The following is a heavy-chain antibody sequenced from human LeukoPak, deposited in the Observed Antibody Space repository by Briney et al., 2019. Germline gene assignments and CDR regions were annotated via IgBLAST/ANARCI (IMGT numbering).Heavy chain of an antibody. D-gene: IGHD6-19*01. J-gene: IGHJ2*01. Sequence: KPSETLSLTCTVSGDSISNSSYFWGWIRQPPGKCPEWIGSIYFSGRIYYRPYIKSRVTMSVDTSKNQFSLKLSSVTAADTAAYYCTRQRGSGHWYFDLWGRGTRVIVSS. V-gene: IGHV4-39*01. CDR1: GDSISNSSYF. CDR2: IYFSGRI. CDR3: TRQRGSGHWYFDL.